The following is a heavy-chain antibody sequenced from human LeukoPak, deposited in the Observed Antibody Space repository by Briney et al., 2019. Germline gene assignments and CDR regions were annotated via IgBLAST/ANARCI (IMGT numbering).Heavy chain of an antibody. CDR1: GFTFSSYA. Sequence: PGGSLRLSCAASGFTFSSYAMTWVRQAPGKGLEWVSSISSSSSYIYYADSVKGRFTISRDNAKNSLYLQMNSLRAEDTAVYYCAREEGTIAVYFDIWGQGTMVTVSS. V-gene: IGHV3-21*01. CDR3: AREEGTIAVYFDI. CDR2: ISSSSSYI. D-gene: IGHD6-19*01. J-gene: IGHJ3*02.